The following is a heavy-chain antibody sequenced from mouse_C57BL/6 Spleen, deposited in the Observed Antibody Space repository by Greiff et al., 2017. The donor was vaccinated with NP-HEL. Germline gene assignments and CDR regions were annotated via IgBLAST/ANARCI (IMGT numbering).Heavy chain of an antibody. Sequence: QVQLQQSGPALVKPGASVKISCKASGYAFSSSWMNWVKQRPGKGLEWIGRIYPGDGDTNYNGKFKGKATLTADQSSSTAYMQLSSLTSDDSAVYFCARKGTSYYAMDYWGQGTSVTVSS. V-gene: IGHV1-82*01. CDR3: ARKGTSYYAMDY. J-gene: IGHJ4*01. CDR1: GYAFSSSW. CDR2: IYPGDGDT. D-gene: IGHD3-3*01.